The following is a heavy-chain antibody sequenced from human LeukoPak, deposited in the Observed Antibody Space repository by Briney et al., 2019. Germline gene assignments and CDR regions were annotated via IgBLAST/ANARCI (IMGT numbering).Heavy chain of an antibody. D-gene: IGHD3-22*01. V-gene: IGHV4-59*08. Sequence: SETLSLTCTVSGGSISSYYWSWIRQPPGKGLEWIGYIYYSGSANYNPSLKSRVTISVDTSKNQFSLKLSSVTAADTAVYYCARLRYYYDSSGHSVFDYWGQGTLVTV. CDR1: GGSISSYY. CDR3: ARLRYYYDSSGHSVFDY. J-gene: IGHJ4*02. CDR2: IYYSGSA.